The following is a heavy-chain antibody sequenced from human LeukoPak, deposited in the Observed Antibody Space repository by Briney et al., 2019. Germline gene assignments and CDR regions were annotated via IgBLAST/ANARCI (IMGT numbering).Heavy chain of an antibody. D-gene: IGHD3-9*01. J-gene: IGHJ6*02. V-gene: IGHV3-23*01. CDR3: AKAPEYYDILTGYDYYGMDV. Sequence: GGSLRLSCAASGFTLSSYAMTWVRQAPGKGLEWVSAISGSGGSTYYADSVKGRFTISRDNSKNTLYLQMNSLRAEDTAVYYCAKAPEYYDILTGYDYYGMDVWGQGTTVTVSS. CDR2: ISGSGGST. CDR1: GFTLSSYA.